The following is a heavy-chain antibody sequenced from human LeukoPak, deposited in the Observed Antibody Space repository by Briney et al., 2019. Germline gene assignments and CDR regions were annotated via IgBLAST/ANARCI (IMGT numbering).Heavy chain of an antibody. J-gene: IGHJ3*01. CDR2: AAFNGSNNDYVT. CDR1: GFTFSTYG. V-gene: IGHV3-30*03. CDR3: ARDGGSGWRGTVRF. Sequence: PGGSLRLSCAASGFTFSTYGMYWVRQAPGKGLEWVAVAAFNGSNNDYVTSYANSVKGRFTISRDNSKNTLYLQMSSLRAEDTAVYYCARDGGSGWRGTVRFWGQGTMLIVSS. D-gene: IGHD6-19*01.